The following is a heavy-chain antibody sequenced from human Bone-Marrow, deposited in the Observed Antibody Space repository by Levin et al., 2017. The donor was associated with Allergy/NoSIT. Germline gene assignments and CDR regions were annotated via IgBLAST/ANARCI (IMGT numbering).Heavy chain of an antibody. Sequence: SSETLSLTCAISGDSVSSDNAAWNWIRLSPSRGLEWLGRTYYRSKYYVDYAISVRSRLTINADTSKNQFSLQLKFVSPEDTAVYYCARESLVRDDPWYWDALAIWGQGTIVTVSS. J-gene: IGHJ3*02. CDR1: GDSVSSDNAA. CDR3: ARESLVRDDPWYWDALAI. V-gene: IGHV6-1*01. CDR2: TYYRSKYYV. D-gene: IGHD2-8*02.